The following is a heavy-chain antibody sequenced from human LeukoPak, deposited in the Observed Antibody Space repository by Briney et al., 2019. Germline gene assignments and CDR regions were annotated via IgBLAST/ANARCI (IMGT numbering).Heavy chain of an antibody. Sequence: SETLSLTCTVSGGSISSYYWSWIRQPPGKGLEWIGYIYYSGSTNYNPSLKSRVTISVDTSKNQFSLKLSSVTAADTAVYYCARGAMAIPAAPPLNWFDPWGQGTLVTVSS. CDR1: GGSISSYY. CDR3: ARGAMAIPAAPPLNWFDP. CDR2: IYYSGST. J-gene: IGHJ5*02. D-gene: IGHD2-2*01. V-gene: IGHV4-59*01.